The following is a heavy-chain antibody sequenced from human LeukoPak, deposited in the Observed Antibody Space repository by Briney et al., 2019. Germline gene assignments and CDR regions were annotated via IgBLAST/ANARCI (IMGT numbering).Heavy chain of an antibody. Sequence: PSGTLSLTCTVSGASVNDNYWSWSRQPAGKTLEWIGRIYTDGSTNYNLSLKSRVAISVDTSTNQFSLFLRSVTAADTAIYYCTIGSSSGSLAYWGQGTLVTVSS. CDR3: TIGSSSGSLAY. D-gene: IGHD2-15*01. CDR2: IYTDGST. V-gene: IGHV4-4*07. J-gene: IGHJ4*02. CDR1: GASVNDNY.